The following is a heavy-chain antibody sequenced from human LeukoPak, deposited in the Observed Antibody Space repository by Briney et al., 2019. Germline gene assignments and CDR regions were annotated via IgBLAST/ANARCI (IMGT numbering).Heavy chain of an antibody. J-gene: IGHJ4*02. V-gene: IGHV4-34*01. Sequence: SETLSLTCDVHGGSFRGYSWNWIRQPPGKGLEWIGEINHSRRAKYNPSLKSQVTISLETSNNAFSLKVSSVTAADTAVYYCAAELDGYKTFDQWGQGTLVTVSS. D-gene: IGHD5-24*01. CDR1: GGSFRGYS. CDR3: AAELDGYKTFDQ. CDR2: INHSRRA.